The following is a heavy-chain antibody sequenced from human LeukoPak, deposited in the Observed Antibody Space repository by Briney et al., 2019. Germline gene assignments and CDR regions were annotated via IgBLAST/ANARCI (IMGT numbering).Heavy chain of an antibody. J-gene: IGHJ4*02. D-gene: IGHD6-25*01. CDR1: GLTFDDYS. CDR3: AKALSYSITAATYY. V-gene: IGHV3-9*01. Sequence: GGSLRLSRAASGLTFDDYSMHWVRQARGKGLEWGSGICWNSGRIGYADSVKGRFTISRDNAKNSLYLQMNSLRAEDTALYYCAKALSYSITAATYYWGQGTLVTVSS. CDR2: ICWNSGRI.